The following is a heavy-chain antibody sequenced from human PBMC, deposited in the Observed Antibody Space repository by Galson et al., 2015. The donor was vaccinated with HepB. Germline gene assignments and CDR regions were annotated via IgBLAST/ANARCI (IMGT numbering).Heavy chain of an antibody. Sequence: SLRLSCAASGFMFSSYWMTWVRQAPGKGLEWVANIKQDGSEKYYVDSVKGRFSIYRDNDKNYLFLQMNSLRAEETAVYYCARDQPYDFWSGRLDVWGKGTTVTVSS. J-gene: IGHJ6*04. V-gene: IGHV3-7*03. CDR1: GFMFSSYW. D-gene: IGHD3-3*01. CDR2: IKQDGSEK. CDR3: ARDQPYDFWSGRLDV.